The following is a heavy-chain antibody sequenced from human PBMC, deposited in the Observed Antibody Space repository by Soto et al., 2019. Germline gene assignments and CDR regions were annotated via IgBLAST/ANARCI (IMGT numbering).Heavy chain of an antibody. V-gene: IGHV4-59*08. D-gene: IGHD3-16*01. CDR3: ARHGLHDDAFDV. CDR1: GGSINKYY. J-gene: IGHJ3*01. CDR2: IYYSGRT. Sequence: PSQTLSLTYTVSGGSINKYYWSWIRQPPGKGLEWIGYIYYSGRTNYNPSLKSRVTISIDTSKIQFSLKLNSVTAADTAVYYCARHGLHDDAFDVWGQGTMVTVSS.